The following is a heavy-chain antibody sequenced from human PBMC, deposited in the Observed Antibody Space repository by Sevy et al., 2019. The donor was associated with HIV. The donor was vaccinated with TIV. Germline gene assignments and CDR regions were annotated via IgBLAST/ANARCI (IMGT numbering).Heavy chain of an antibody. Sequence: ASVKVSCKASGYTFTSQPIHWVRQAPGQGLEWMAWINTSNGNKKYAKKFQDRVTITSDTSARTAYMELTNLRSEDTAVYYCTRDREGPTPKAFDVWGQGTMVTVSS. CDR2: INTSNGNK. CDR1: GYTFTSQP. CDR3: TRDREGPTPKAFDV. V-gene: IGHV1-3*04. J-gene: IGHJ3*01.